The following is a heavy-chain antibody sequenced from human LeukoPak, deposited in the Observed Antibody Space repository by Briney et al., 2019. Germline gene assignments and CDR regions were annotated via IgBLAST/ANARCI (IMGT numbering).Heavy chain of an antibody. CDR1: GFTFSSYN. J-gene: IGHJ5*02. Sequence: PGGSLRLSCAASGFTFSSYNINWVRQPPGKGLEWIGSMYYSGSTYYNPSLKSRVIISVDTSKNQFSLKLSSVTAADTAVYYCARHPYYYDSSGYYYVGWFDPWGQGTLVTVSS. V-gene: IGHV4-39*01. D-gene: IGHD3-22*01. CDR3: ARHPYYYDSSGYYYVGWFDP. CDR2: MYYSGST.